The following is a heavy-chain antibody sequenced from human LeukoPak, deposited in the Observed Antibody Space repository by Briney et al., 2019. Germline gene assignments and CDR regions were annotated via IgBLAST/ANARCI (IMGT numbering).Heavy chain of an antibody. CDR2: IYYSGST. CDR3: ARGGMATIRY. J-gene: IGHJ4*02. D-gene: IGHD5-24*01. CDR1: GGSISSYY. Sequence: PSETLSLTSTVPGGSISSYYWSWIRQRPGKGLEWIGYIYYSGSTNYNTSLKSRVTISVDTSKNQFSLKLSSVTAADTAVYYCARGGMATIRYWGQGTLVTVSS. V-gene: IGHV4-59*01.